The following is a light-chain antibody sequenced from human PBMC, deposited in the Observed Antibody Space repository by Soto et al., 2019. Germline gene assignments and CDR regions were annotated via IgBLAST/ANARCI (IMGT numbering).Light chain of an antibody. CDR2: TTS. V-gene: IGKV1-5*03. CDR3: QQYTSSPWT. Sequence: DIQMTQSPSTLSASVGDRVTITCRASQSITSWLAWYQQKPGKAPKLLIYTTSTLQSGVPSRFSGSGSGTEFTLTVSSLQPDDFATYYYQQYTSSPWTFGQGTRVDIK. CDR1: QSITSW. J-gene: IGKJ1*01.